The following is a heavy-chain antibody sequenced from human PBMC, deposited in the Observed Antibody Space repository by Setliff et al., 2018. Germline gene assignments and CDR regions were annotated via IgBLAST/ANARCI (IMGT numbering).Heavy chain of an antibody. J-gene: IGHJ6*02. V-gene: IGHV3-21*01. D-gene: IGHD3-10*01. CDR3: ARDGVFYAMDV. CDR2: ISTSSSYI. Sequence: SCAASGFTFSSYSMNWVRQAPGKGLEWVSSISTSSSYIYYADSMKGRFTVSRDNAKNSLYLQMNSLRAEDTALYYCARDGVFYAMDVWGHGTTVTVSS. CDR1: GFTFSSYS.